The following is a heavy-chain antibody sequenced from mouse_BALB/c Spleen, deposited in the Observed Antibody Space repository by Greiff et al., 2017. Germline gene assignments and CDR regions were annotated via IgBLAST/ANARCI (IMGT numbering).Heavy chain of an antibody. CDR2: IYPYNGGT. D-gene: IGHD3-3*01. CDR3: ATRTDYYYAMDY. V-gene: IGHV1S29*02. J-gene: IGHJ4*01. CDR1: GYTFTDYN. Sequence: VQLQQSGPELVKPGASVKISCKASGYTFTDYNMHWVKQSHGKSLEWIGYIYPYNGGTGYNQKFKSKATLTVDNSSSTAYMVLRSLTSEDSAVYYCATRTDYYYAMDYWGQGTSVTVSS.